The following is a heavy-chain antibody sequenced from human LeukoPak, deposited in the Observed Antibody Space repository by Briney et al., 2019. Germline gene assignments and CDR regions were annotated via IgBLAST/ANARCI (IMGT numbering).Heavy chain of an antibody. D-gene: IGHD6-13*01. J-gene: IGHJ5*02. CDR3: ARIGIAAVNWFDP. CDR1: GGSFSGYY. Sequence: SETLSLTCAVYGGSFSGYYWSWIRQPPGKGLEWIGEINHSGSTNYNPSLKSRVTISVDTSKNQFSLKLSSVTAADTAVYYCARIGIAAVNWFDPWGQGTLVTVSS. CDR2: INHSGST. V-gene: IGHV4-34*01.